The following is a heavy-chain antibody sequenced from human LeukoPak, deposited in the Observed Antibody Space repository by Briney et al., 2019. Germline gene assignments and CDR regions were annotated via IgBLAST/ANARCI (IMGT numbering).Heavy chain of an antibody. CDR2: ISGSSSTI. D-gene: IGHD4-11*01. CDR1: GFTFSTFS. CDR3: ARDHDYTSDY. Sequence: GGSLRLSCAASGFTFSTFSMNWVRQAPGQGLEWISYISGSSSTIYYADSVKGRFTISRDNAKNSLYLQMNSLRAEDTAVYYCARDHDYTSDYWGQGTLVTVSS. J-gene: IGHJ4*02. V-gene: IGHV3-48*04.